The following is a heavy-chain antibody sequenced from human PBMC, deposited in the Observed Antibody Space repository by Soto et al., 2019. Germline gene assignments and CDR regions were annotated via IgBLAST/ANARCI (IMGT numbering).Heavy chain of an antibody. CDR1: GFTFSNYA. D-gene: IGHD2-15*01. V-gene: IGHV3-64D*06. Sequence: GGSLRLSCSVSGFTFSNYAMHWVRQAPGKGLEYVSGITSDGDSTWHADSVKDRFTISRDNSKNTLFLQMSGLRVEDTAIYFCVKFNQLLRNYFEFWGPGPLDTVS. CDR2: ITSDGDST. J-gene: IGHJ4*01. CDR3: VKFNQLLRNYFEF.